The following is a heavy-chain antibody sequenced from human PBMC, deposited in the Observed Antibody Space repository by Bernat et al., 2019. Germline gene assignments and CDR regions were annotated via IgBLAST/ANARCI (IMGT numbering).Heavy chain of an antibody. J-gene: IGHJ4*02. V-gene: IGHV4-39*01. CDR1: GGPISSSSYY. Sequence: QLQLQESGPGLVKPSETLSLPCTVSGGPISSSSYYWGWIRQPPGKGLEWIGSIYYSGSTYYNPSLKSRVTISVDTSKNQFSLKLSSVTAADTAVYYCARQPDTANFDYWGQGTLVTVSS. CDR3: ARQPDTANFDY. CDR2: IYYSGST. D-gene: IGHD5-18*01.